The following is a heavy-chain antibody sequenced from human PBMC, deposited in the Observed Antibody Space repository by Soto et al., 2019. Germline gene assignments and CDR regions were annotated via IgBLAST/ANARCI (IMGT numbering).Heavy chain of an antibody. D-gene: IGHD3-22*01. J-gene: IGHJ6*02. CDR2: IYHSGNT. CDR1: GGSISSGDHY. CDR3: AKDKYYYESSGYGSSSGLDV. V-gene: IGHV4-30-4*01. Sequence: SETLSLTCTVSGGSISSGDHYWSWIRQSPGKGLEWIGYIYHSGNTYYNPSLKSRVSISVDTSKNQFSLHLSSVTAADTAVYFCAKDKYYYESSGYGSSSGLDVWGQGTTVTVSS.